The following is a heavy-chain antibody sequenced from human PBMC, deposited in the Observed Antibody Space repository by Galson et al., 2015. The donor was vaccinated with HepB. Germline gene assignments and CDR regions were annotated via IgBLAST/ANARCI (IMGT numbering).Heavy chain of an antibody. V-gene: IGHV3-20*04. CDR1: GFTFDDYG. CDR3: ARVPLYDSSGYYYDY. J-gene: IGHJ4*02. CDR2: INWNGDST. D-gene: IGHD3-22*01. Sequence: SLRLSCAASGFTFDDYGMSWVRQAPGKGLEWVSGINWNGDSTGYADSVKDRFTISRDNAKNSLYMQMNSLRAEDTALYYCARVPLYDSSGYYYDYWGQGTLVTVSS.